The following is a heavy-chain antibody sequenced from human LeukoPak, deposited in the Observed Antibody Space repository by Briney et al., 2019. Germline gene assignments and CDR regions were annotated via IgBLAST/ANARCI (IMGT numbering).Heavy chain of an antibody. CDR1: GGSISSGNW. CDR3: ARGGERYFYESSAYYPEYFHH. CDR2: IYHSGST. V-gene: IGHV4-4*02. Sequence: PSGTLSLTCAVSGGSISSGNWWSWVRQPPGKGLEWIGQIYHSGSTNYNPSLKSRVTISVEKSKNQFSLNLTSVTAADTAVYYCARGGERYFYESSAYYPEYFHHWGQGTLVTVSS. D-gene: IGHD3-22*01. J-gene: IGHJ1*01.